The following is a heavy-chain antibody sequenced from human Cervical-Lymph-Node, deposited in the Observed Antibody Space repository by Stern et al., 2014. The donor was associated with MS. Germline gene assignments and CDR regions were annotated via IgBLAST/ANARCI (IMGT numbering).Heavy chain of an antibody. CDR1: GGL. J-gene: IGHJ5*02. CDR3: ARGAGDNWFDP. D-gene: IGHD3-10*01. CDR2: IIPFVGTGTV. V-gene: IGHV1-69*06. Sequence: VQLVQSGADVKKPGSSVRVSCKASGGLSWLRQAPGQGLEWMGGIIPFVGTGTVNYAQNFQGRLTIIGDTSTNTTYMEMSSLRFDNTAGYYGARGAGDNWFDPWGQGTLVSVSS.